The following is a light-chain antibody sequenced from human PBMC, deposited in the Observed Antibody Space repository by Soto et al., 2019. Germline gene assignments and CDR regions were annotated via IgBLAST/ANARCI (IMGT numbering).Light chain of an antibody. J-gene: IGKJ3*01. Sequence: DIVMTQSPLSLPVTPGEPASISCRSSQSLLHSNGYNYLDWYVQKPGQSPQLLISLASKRASGVPDRVSGSGSGTDFTLKISRVEAEDVGVYYCMQTLQTPTFGPGTKVDIK. CDR3: MQTLQTPT. CDR2: LAS. CDR1: QSLLHSNGYNY. V-gene: IGKV2-28*01.